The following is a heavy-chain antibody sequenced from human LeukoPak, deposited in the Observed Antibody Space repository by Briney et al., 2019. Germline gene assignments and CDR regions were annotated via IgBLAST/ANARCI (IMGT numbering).Heavy chain of an antibody. V-gene: IGHV1-69*05. J-gene: IGHJ3*02. Sequence: SVKVSCKASGGTFSSYAISWVRQAPGQGLEWMGRIIPTFGTANYAQKFQGRVTITTDESTSTAYMELSSLRSEDTAVYYCARDVIVGDAFDIWGQGTMVTVSS. CDR3: ARDVIVGDAFDI. CDR2: IIPTFGTA. D-gene: IGHD2-21*01. CDR1: GGTFSSYA.